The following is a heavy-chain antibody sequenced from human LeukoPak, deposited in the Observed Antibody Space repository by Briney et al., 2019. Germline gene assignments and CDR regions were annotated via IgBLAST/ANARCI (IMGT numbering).Heavy chain of an antibody. V-gene: IGHV4-39*07. J-gene: IGHJ3*02. CDR1: GGSISSSSYY. CDR2: IYYSGST. CDR3: ARRGYSYGDNPYAFDI. D-gene: IGHD5-18*01. Sequence: SSETLSLTCTVSGGSISSSSYYWGWIRQPPGKGLEWIGSIYYSGSTYYNPSLKSRVTISVDMSKNQFSLKLSSVTAADTAVYYCARRGYSYGDNPYAFDIWGQGTMVTVSS.